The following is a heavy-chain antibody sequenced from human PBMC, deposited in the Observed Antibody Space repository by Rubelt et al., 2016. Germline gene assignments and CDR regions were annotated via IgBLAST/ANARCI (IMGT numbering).Heavy chain of an antibody. CDR2: IYYSGST. CDR3: AIPGWNYVWAFDY. J-gene: IGHJ4*02. Sequence: QLQLQESGPGLVKPSETLSLTCTVSGGSISSSSYYWGWIRQPPGKGLEWIGSIYYSGSTYYNPSRKSRVTISVDTSKNQVSLKLSSVTAADTAVYYCAIPGWNYVWAFDYWGQGTLVTVSS. CDR1: GGSISSSSYY. V-gene: IGHV4-39*01. D-gene: IGHD3-16*01.